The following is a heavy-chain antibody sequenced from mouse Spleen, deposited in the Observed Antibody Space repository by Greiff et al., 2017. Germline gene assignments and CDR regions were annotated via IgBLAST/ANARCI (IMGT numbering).Heavy chain of an antibody. D-gene: IGHD2-3*01. J-gene: IGHJ4*01. CDR2: IWSDGST. CDR1: GFSLTSYG. V-gene: IGHV2-6-1*01. Sequence: QVQLKESGPGLVAPSQSLSITCTVSGFSLTSYGVHWVRQPPGKGLEWLVVIWSDGSTTYNSALKSRLSISKDNSKSQVFLKMNSLQTDDTAMYYCARQEDGYSLYAMDYWGQGTSVTVSS. CDR3: ARQEDGYSLYAMDY.